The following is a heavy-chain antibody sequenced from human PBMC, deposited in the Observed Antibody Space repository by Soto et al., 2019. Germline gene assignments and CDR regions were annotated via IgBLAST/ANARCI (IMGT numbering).Heavy chain of an antibody. CDR3: FPIVYYDSQGFEY. J-gene: IGHJ4*02. CDR1: GFTFTTYA. D-gene: IGHD3-22*01. CDR2: LSYDGSHK. V-gene: IGHV3-30*04. Sequence: VGYPRLACEASGFTFTTYAMHWVRQASGKGLEWVAVLSYDGSHKYYIDSVKGRFTISRDNPKNTLYLQMNSLRADDTAVYYCFPIVYYDSQGFEYWGEGTFVSVSS.